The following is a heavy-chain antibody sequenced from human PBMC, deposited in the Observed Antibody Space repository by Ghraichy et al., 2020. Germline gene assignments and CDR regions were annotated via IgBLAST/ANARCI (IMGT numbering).Heavy chain of an antibody. CDR3: ARDGTPVDYPEAIDY. J-gene: IGHJ4*02. CDR1: GFSFSNYA. CDR2: ISYDGFKK. V-gene: IGHV3-30*04. D-gene: IGHD3/OR15-3a*01. Sequence: GGSLRLSCAASGFSFSNYAIHWVRQAPGKGLEWVAIISYDGFKKYYADSVKGRVTISRDNSKNTLYLQLDGLRAEDTALYYCARDGTPVDYPEAIDYCGQGTPVTVSS.